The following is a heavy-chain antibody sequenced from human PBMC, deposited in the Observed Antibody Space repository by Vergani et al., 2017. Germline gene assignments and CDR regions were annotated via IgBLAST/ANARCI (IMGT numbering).Heavy chain of an antibody. Sequence: QVQLVQSGAEVKKPGASVKVSCKASGYTFTSYGISWVRQAPGQGLEWMGWISAYNGNTNYAQKLQGRVTMTTDTSTSTAYMELRSLRSDDTAVYYCARVDPIAVKRDSYYYYGMDVWGQGTTVTVSS. D-gene: IGHD6-19*01. J-gene: IGHJ6*02. CDR3: ARVDPIAVKRDSYYYYGMDV. CDR2: ISAYNGNT. CDR1: GYTFTSYG. V-gene: IGHV1-18*04.